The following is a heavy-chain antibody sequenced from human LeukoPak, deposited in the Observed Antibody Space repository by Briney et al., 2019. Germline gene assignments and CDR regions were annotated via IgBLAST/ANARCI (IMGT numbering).Heavy chain of an antibody. CDR3: AKDDIEALGTEYMDV. CDR2: ISDSGYST. Sequence: PGGSLRLSCEGSGFTFNSYTMSWVRQAPGKGLEWVSAISDSGYSTYYADSVKGRFTISRDKSKNTLYLQMHGLRADDTAVYYCAKDDIEALGTEYMDVWGKGTTVTVSS. CDR1: GFTFNSYT. D-gene: IGHD1-1*01. V-gene: IGHV3-23*01. J-gene: IGHJ6*03.